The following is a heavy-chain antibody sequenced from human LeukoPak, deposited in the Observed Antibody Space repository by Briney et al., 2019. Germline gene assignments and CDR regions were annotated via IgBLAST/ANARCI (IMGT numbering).Heavy chain of an antibody. V-gene: IGHV1-69*04. Sequence: ASVKVSCKASGGTFSSYAISWVRQAPGQGLEWMGRIIPIFGIANYAQKFQGRVTITADKSTSTAYMELSSLRSEDTAVYYCARAPSRDGYNSPNWFDLWGQGTLVTVSS. CDR3: ARAPSRDGYNSPNWFDL. J-gene: IGHJ5*02. CDR2: IIPIFGIA. CDR1: GGTFSSYA. D-gene: IGHD5-24*01.